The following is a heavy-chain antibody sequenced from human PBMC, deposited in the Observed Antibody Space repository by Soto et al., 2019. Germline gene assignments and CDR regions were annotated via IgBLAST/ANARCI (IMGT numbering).Heavy chain of an antibody. D-gene: IGHD6-13*01. J-gene: IGHJ4*02. CDR3: ARQVQYRSSWSDY. CDR2: IYYSGST. CDR1: GGSISSSSYY. Sequence: QLQLQESGPGLVKPSETPSLTCTVSGGSISSSSYYWGWIRQPPGKGLEWIGSIYYSGSTYYNPSLKSRVTISVDTSKNQFSLKLSSVTAADTAVYYCARQVQYRSSWSDYWGQGTLVTVSS. V-gene: IGHV4-39*01.